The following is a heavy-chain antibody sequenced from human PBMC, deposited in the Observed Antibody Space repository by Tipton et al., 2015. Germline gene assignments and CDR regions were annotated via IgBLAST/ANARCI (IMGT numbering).Heavy chain of an antibody. D-gene: IGHD6-19*01. CDR1: SDSISKYY. CDR2: IQYSGST. V-gene: IGHV4-59*01. Sequence: LRLSCSVSSDSISKYYWSWIRQPPGKELEWIGYIQYSGSTNYNPSLKSRVTISVDTSKTQFSLKMSSVTASDTAVYYCARARGPPRCLVDPWGQGILGNVS. J-gene: IGHJ5*02. CDR3: ARARGPPRCLVDP.